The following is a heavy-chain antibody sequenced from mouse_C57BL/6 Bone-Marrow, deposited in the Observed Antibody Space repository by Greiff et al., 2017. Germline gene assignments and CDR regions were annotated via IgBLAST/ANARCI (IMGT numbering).Heavy chain of an antibody. CDR2: IRNKANGYTT. V-gene: IGHV7-3*01. J-gene: IGHJ2*01. Sequence: VQLKESGGGLVQPGGSLSLSCAASGFTFTDYYMSWVRQPPGKALEWLGFIRNKANGYTTEYSASVKGRFTISRANSQSILYLQMNALRAEDSATYYCARYTPDGYYPYWGQGTTLTVSS. CDR1: GFTFTDYY. D-gene: IGHD2-3*01. CDR3: ARYTPDGYYPY.